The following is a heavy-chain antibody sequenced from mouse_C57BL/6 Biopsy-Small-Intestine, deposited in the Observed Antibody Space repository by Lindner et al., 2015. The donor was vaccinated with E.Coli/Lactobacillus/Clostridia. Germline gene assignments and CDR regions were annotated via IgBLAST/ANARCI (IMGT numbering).Heavy chain of an antibody. CDR1: GYSITSGYD. J-gene: IGHJ2*01. CDR3: ARGGYYYDDSSYYFDY. CDR2: ISYSGRT. D-gene: IGHD1-1*02. Sequence: VQLQESGPGLVKPSQSLSLTCTVTGYSITSGYDWLWIRHFPGNIMEWMGYISYSGRTKYNPSLESRISITRDTSKNHFFLKLNSATSEDTATYYCARGGYYYDDSSYYFDYWGQGTTFTVSS. V-gene: IGHV3-1*01.